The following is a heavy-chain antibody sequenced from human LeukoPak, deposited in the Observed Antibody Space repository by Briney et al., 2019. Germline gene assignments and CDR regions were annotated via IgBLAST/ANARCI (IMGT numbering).Heavy chain of an antibody. CDR3: VRLGEQQRTGYFDY. J-gene: IGHJ4*02. Sequence: PSETLSLTCTVSGGSISSYYWSWIRQPPGKGLEWIGYIYYSGSTNYNPSLKSRVTISVDTSKNQFSLKLSSVTAADTAVYYCVRLGEQQRTGYFDYWGQGTLVTVSS. CDR1: GGSISSYY. D-gene: IGHD6-13*01. V-gene: IGHV4-59*08. CDR2: IYYSGST.